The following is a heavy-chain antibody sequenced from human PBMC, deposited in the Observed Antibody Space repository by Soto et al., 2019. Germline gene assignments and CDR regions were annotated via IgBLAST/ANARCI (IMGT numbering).Heavy chain of an antibody. D-gene: IGHD3-3*01. Sequence: GGSLRLSCAASGFTFSSYAMSWVRQAPGKGLEWVSAISGSGGSTYYADSVKGRFTISRDNSKNTLYLQMNSLRAEDTAVYYCAKDRDTYYDFWSGYPFDYWGQGTLVTVSS. J-gene: IGHJ4*02. V-gene: IGHV3-23*01. CDR2: ISGSGGST. CDR3: AKDRDTYYDFWSGYPFDY. CDR1: GFTFSSYA.